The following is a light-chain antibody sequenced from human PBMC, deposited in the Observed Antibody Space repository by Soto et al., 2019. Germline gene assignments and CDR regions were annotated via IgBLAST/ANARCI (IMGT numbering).Light chain of an antibody. J-gene: IGKJ1*01. Sequence: EIVLTQSPGTLSLSPGERATLSCRASQSVASGSLAWYQHIPGQAPRLLIYGASRRATGSPDRFSGSGSGTDFTLTISRLEPEDFAVYYCQMYGSSPGTFGQGTKVDIK. CDR3: QMYGSSPGT. CDR2: GAS. CDR1: QSVASGS. V-gene: IGKV3-20*01.